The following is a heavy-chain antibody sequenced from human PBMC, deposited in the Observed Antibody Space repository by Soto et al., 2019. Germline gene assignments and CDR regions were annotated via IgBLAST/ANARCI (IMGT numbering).Heavy chain of an antibody. CDR3: ARGRQYDFWSGFQPADY. D-gene: IGHD3-3*01. Sequence: SQTMSVTRSVSGGTVSSGSYYWSWIRQPPGKGLEWIGYIYYSGSTNYNPSLKSRVTISVDTSKNQFSLKLSSVTAADTAVYYCARGRQYDFWSGFQPADYWGQGTLVTVSS. CDR2: IYYSGST. V-gene: IGHV4-61*01. J-gene: IGHJ4*02. CDR1: GGTVSSGSYY.